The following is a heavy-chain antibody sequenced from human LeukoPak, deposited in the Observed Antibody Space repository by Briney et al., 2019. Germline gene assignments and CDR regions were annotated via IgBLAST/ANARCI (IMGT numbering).Heavy chain of an antibody. Sequence: PGGSLRLSCAASGFTFSSYGMHWVRQAPGKGLEWVAFIRYDGSNKYYADSVKGRFTISRDNSKNTLYLQMNSLRAEDTAVYYCAKVPNSGGHNGGFDYWGQGTLVTVSS. CDR1: GFTFSSYG. D-gene: IGHD2-15*01. CDR2: IRYDGSNK. V-gene: IGHV3-30*02. CDR3: AKVPNSGGHNGGFDY. J-gene: IGHJ4*02.